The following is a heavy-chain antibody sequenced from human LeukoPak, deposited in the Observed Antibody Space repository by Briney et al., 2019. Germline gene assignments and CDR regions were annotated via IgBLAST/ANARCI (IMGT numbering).Heavy chain of an antibody. V-gene: IGHV3-21*01. D-gene: IGHD3-10*01. CDR3: ARVGLLWFGESHYGMDV. CDR2: ISSSSSYI. J-gene: IGHJ6*02. CDR1: GFTFSSYS. Sequence: GGALRLSCAASGFTFSSYSMNWVRQAPGKGLEWVSSISSSSSYIYYADSVKGRFTISRDNAKNSLYLQMNSLRAEDTAVYYCARVGLLWFGESHYGMDVWGQGTTVTVSS.